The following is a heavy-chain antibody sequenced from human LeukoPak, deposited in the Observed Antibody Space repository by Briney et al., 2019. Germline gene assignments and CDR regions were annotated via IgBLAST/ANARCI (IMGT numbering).Heavy chain of an antibody. CDR2: INHSGST. J-gene: IGHJ4*02. D-gene: IGHD2-2*01. CDR1: GGSFSGYY. Sequence: SETLSLTCAVYGGSFSGYYWSWIRQPPGKGLEWIGEINHSGSTNYNPSLKSRVTISVDMSKNQFSLKLSSVTAADTAVYYCASYCSSTSCSPGDYWGQGTLVTVSS. CDR3: ASYCSSTSCSPGDY. V-gene: IGHV4-34*01.